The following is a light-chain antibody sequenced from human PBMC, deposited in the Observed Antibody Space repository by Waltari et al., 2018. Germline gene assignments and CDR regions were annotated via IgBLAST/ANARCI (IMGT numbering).Light chain of an antibody. CDR1: QDISNY. CDR2: DAS. J-gene: IGKJ2*01. Sequence: DIKMTQSPSSLSASVGDRVTITCQASQDISNYLNWYQQKPGKAPKLLIYDASNLETGVPSRFSGSGSGTDFTFTISSLQPEDIATYYCQQYDNLPYTFGQGTKVEIK. CDR3: QQYDNLPYT. V-gene: IGKV1-33*01.